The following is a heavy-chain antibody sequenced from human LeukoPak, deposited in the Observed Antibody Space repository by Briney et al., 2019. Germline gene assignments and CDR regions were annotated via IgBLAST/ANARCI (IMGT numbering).Heavy chain of an antibody. V-gene: IGHV1-69*04. CDR3: ASRAVTTLRNGPFDY. J-gene: IGHJ4*02. CDR1: GGTFSSYA. CDR2: IIPIFGIA. D-gene: IGHD4-17*01. Sequence: ASVKVSCKASGGTFSSYAISWVQQAPGQGLEWMGRIIPIFGIANYAQEFQGRVTITADKSTSTAYMELSSLRSEDTAVYYCASRAVTTLRNGPFDYWGQGTLVTVSS.